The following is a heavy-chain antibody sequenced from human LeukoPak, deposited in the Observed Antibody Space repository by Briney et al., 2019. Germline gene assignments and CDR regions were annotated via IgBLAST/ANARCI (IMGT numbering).Heavy chain of an antibody. CDR2: IYYSGST. J-gene: IGHJ6*02. V-gene: IGHV4-59*01. CDR3: ARYPFIAVADDYGMDV. Sequence: SETLSLTCTVSGGSICSYYWNWIRQPPGKGLKWIGDIYYSGSTNYNPSVKSRVTISVDTSKNQFSLKLSSVTAADTAVYYCARYPFIAVADDYGMDVWGQGTTVTVSS. CDR1: GGSICSYY. D-gene: IGHD6-19*01.